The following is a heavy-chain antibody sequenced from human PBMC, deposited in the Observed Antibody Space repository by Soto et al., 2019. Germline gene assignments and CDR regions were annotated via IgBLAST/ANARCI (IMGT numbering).Heavy chain of an antibody. D-gene: IGHD4-4*01. CDR2: IVAGGVTT. J-gene: IGHJ6*02. V-gene: IGHV3-23*01. CDR1: GFTFSGYA. Sequence: PGGSLRLSCAASGFTFSGYAMNWVRQAPGKGLEWVSGIVAGGVTTFSADSVKGRFSISRDNSKNTVYLQMNSLRAEDTAVYYCARDYSNYVLYYGMDVWGQGTTVTVSS. CDR3: ARDYSNYVLYYGMDV.